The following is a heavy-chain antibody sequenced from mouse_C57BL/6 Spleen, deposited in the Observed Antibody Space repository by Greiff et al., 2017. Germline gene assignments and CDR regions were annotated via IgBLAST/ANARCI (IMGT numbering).Heavy chain of an antibody. CDR2: ISSGGSYT. V-gene: IGHV5-6*02. CDR3: ARDDGYYCDY. Sequence: DVMLVESGGDLVKPGGSLKLSCAASGFTFSSYGMSWVRQTPDKRLEWVATISSGGSYTYYPDSVKGRFTISRDNAKNTLYLQMSSLKSEDTAMYYCARDDGYYCDYWGQGTTLTVSS. D-gene: IGHD2-3*01. CDR1: GFTFSSYG. J-gene: IGHJ2*01.